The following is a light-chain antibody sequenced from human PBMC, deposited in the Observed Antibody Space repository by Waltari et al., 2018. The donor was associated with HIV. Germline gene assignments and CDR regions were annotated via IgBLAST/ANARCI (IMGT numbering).Light chain of an antibody. CDR1: SSDVGTYNY. J-gene: IGLJ3*02. CDR2: DVN. V-gene: IGLV2-11*01. Sequence: VSGSPGQSVTISCTGTSSDVGTYNYVSWYQQHPGKAPKLMIYDVNKRPSGVPDRFSGSKSGNTASLTISGLQADDEADYYCCSYAGSYTWVFGGGTKLTVL. CDR3: CSYAGSYTWV.